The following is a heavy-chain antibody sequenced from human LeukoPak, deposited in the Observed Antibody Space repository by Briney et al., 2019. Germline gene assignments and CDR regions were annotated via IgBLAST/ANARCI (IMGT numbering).Heavy chain of an antibody. CDR2: IYYSGST. Sequence: PSQTLSLTCTVSGGSISSGDYYWSWIRQPPGKGLEWIGYIYYSGSTYYNPSLKSRVTISVDTSKNQFSLKLSSVTAADTAVYYCARAAGDFWSDYYGMDVWGQGTTVPVSS. CDR3: ARAAGDFWSDYYGMDV. D-gene: IGHD3-3*01. J-gene: IGHJ6*02. V-gene: IGHV4-30-4*01. CDR1: GGSISSGDYY.